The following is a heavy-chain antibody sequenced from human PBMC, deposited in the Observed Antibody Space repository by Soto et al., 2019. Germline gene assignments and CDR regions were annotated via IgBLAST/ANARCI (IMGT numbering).Heavy chain of an antibody. CDR2: ISGYNGNT. CDR1: DYTFTSYG. V-gene: IGHV1-18*01. Sequence: ASVKVSCKASDYTFTSYGITWVRQAPGQGLEWMGWISGYNGNTNYAQKLQGRVTMTTDTSTSTAYMELRSLRSDDTAVYYCARVRDPDFWSGYYNNNWFDPWGQGTLVTVSS. CDR3: ARVRDPDFWSGYYNNNWFDP. J-gene: IGHJ5*02. D-gene: IGHD3-3*01.